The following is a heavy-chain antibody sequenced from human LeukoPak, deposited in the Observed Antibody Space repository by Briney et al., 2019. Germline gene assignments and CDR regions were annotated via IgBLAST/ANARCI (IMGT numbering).Heavy chain of an antibody. CDR1: GGSISSSNW. V-gene: IGHV4-4*02. J-gene: IGHJ4*02. CDR3: ARIVVVPAAIEYYFDY. CDR2: IYHSGST. D-gene: IGHD2-2*01. Sequence: SETLSLTCAVSGGSISSSNWWSWVRQPPGKGLEWIGEIYHSGSTNYNPSLKSRVTISVDKSKNQFSLKLSSVTAADTAVYYCARIVVVPAAIEYYFDYWGRGTLVTVSS.